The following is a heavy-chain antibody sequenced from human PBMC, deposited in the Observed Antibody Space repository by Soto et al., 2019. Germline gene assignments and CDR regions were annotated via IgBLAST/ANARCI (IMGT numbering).Heavy chain of an antibody. J-gene: IGHJ4*02. Sequence: VQLLESGGGLVQPGGSLRLSCAASGFTFSSYAMSWVRQAPGKGLEWVSAISGSGGSTYYADSVKGRFTISRDNSKNALYLQMNSLRAEDTAVYYCAKDKVAAGYFDYWGQGTLVTVSS. CDR1: GFTFSSYA. V-gene: IGHV3-23*01. CDR2: ISGSGGST. CDR3: AKDKVAAGYFDY. D-gene: IGHD6-19*01.